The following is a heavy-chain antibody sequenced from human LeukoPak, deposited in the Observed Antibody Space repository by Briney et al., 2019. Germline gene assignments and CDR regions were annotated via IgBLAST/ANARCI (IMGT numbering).Heavy chain of an antibody. CDR2: INSDGSST. J-gene: IGHJ6*03. CDR3: VREDSNIYFYYMDV. V-gene: IGHV3-74*01. CDR1: GFTFSSYW. Sequence: PGGSLRLSCAASGFTFSSYWMHWVRQAPGKGLVWVSRINSDGSSTTYADSVKGRFTISRDNAKNTLYLQLNSLRAEDTAVYYCVREDSNIYFYYMDVWGQGTAVTVSS.